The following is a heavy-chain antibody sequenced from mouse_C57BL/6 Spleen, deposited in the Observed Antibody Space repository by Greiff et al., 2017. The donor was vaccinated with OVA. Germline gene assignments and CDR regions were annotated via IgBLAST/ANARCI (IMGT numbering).Heavy chain of an antibody. CDR2: IYPGDGDT. D-gene: IGHD2-2*01. CDR1: GYAFSSSW. Sequence: VQLQESGPELVKPGASVKISCKASGYAFSSSWMNWVKQRPGKGLEWIGRIYPGDGDTNYNGKFKGKATLTADKSSSTAYMQLSSLTSEDSAVYFCARSEAYGYAYWGQGTTLTVSS. CDR3: ARSEAYGYAY. V-gene: IGHV1-82*01. J-gene: IGHJ2*01.